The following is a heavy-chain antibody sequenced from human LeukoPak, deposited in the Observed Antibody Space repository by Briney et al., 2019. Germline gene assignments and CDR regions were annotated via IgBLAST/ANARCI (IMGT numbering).Heavy chain of an antibody. J-gene: IGHJ4*02. CDR3: ARDYDSSGYQSDYFDY. V-gene: IGHV3-48*02. D-gene: IGHD3-22*01. CDR1: GFTFSSYS. CDR2: ISSSSGTI. Sequence: GGSLRLSCAASGFTFSSYSMNWVRQAPGKGLEWVSYISSSSGTIYYVDSVKGRFTISRDNAKDSLFLQMNSLRDEDTAVYYCARDYDSSGYQSDYFDYWGQGTLVTVSS.